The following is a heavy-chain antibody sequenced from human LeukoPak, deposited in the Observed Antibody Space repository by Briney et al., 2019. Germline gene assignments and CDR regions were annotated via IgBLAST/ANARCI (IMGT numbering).Heavy chain of an antibody. J-gene: IGHJ5*02. V-gene: IGHV3-48*03. Sequence: GGSLRLSCAASGFTFSSYEMNWVRQAPGKGLEWVSYISSSGGTIYYADSVKGRFTISRDNAKNSLYLQMNSLRAEDTAVYYCARDWATVRDFDPWGQGTLVTVSS. CDR1: GFTFSSYE. D-gene: IGHD4-17*01. CDR3: ARDWATVRDFDP. CDR2: ISSSGGTI.